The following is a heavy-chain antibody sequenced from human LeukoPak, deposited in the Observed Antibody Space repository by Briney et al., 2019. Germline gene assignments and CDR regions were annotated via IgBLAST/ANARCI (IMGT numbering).Heavy chain of an antibody. Sequence: GGSLRLSCAASGFTFSSYAMSWVRQAPGKGLEWVSANSGSGGSTYYADSVKGRFTISRDNSKNTLYLQMNSLRAEDTAVYYCAKEPYTAMGTVSDFDPWGQGTLVTVSS. CDR3: AKEPYTAMGTVSDFDP. CDR1: GFTFSSYA. D-gene: IGHD5-18*01. V-gene: IGHV3-23*01. CDR2: NSGSGGST. J-gene: IGHJ5*02.